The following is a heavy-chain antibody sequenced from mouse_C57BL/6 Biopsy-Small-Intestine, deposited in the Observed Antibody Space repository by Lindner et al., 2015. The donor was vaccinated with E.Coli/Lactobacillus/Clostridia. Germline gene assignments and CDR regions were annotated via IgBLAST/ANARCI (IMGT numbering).Heavy chain of an antibody. CDR3: ALYDYDEGVDY. Sequence: VQLQESGPELVKPGASVKISCKASGYSFTGYYMHWVKQSHGNILDWIGYIYPFNGLSSYNQKFKGKATLTVDKSSSTAYMELRSLTSEDSAVYYCALYDYDEGVDYWGQGTTLTVSS. V-gene: IGHV1-31*01. CDR2: IYPFNGLS. J-gene: IGHJ2*01. D-gene: IGHD2-4*01. CDR1: GYSFTGYY.